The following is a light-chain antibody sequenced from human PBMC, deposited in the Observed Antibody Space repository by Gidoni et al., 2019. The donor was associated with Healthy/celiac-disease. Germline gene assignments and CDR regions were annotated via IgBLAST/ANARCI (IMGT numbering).Light chain of an antibody. CDR1: SGHSSYA. CDR2: LNSDCSH. V-gene: IGLV4-69*01. J-gene: IGLJ2*01. Sequence: QLVLTQSPSASASLGASVKLTCTLSSGHSSYAIAWHQQQPEKGPRYLMKLNSDCSHSKVDGIPDRFSGSSSGAERYLTISSLQSEDEADYYCQTWGTGIQVFGGGTKLTVL. CDR3: QTWGTGIQV.